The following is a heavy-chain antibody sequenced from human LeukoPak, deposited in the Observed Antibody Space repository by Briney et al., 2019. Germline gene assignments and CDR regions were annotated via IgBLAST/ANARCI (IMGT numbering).Heavy chain of an antibody. CDR1: GYTFTSSA. CDR2: INAGNGNT. D-gene: IGHD3-22*01. Sequence: ASVKVSCKASGYTFTSSAMHWVRQAPGQRLEWLGWINAGNGNTKHSQKFQGRVTIARDTSASTAYMELSSLRSEDTAVYYCARDPPTYYYDSSGQGEGYWGQGTLVTVSS. J-gene: IGHJ4*02. V-gene: IGHV1-3*01. CDR3: ARDPPTYYYDSSGQGEGY.